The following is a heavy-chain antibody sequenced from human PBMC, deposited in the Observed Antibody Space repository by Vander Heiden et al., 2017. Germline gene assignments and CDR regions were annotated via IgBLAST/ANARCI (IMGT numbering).Heavy chain of an antibody. CDR2: MNPNSGNT. CDR3: ARDVLTWIQLFRHSRHYYGMDV. J-gene: IGHJ6*02. CDR1: GYTFTSYD. V-gene: IGHV1-8*01. Sequence: QVQLVQSGAEVKKPGASVKVSCKASGYTFTSYDINWVRQATGQGLEWMGWMNPNSGNTGYAQKFQGRVTMTRNTSISTAYMELSSLRSEDTAVYYCARDVLTWIQLFRHSRHYYGMDVWGQGTTVTVSS. D-gene: IGHD5-18*01.